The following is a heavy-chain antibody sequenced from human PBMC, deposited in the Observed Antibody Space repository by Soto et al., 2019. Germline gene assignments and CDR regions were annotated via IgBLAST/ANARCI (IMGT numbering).Heavy chain of an antibody. V-gene: IGHV1-8*01. CDR3: ARMATYGTLNGFAP. CDR1: GYAFGDYD. Sequence: QVQLVQSGAEVQRPGASVKVSCRASGYAFGDYDISWVRQAPGQGLEWMGWMNPNSANTGYAQKFQGRVSMTRDMSISTAYMELSRLRPEDTAIYYCARMATYGTLNGFAPWGQGALVTVSS. CDR2: MNPNSANT. D-gene: IGHD1-1*01. J-gene: IGHJ5*02.